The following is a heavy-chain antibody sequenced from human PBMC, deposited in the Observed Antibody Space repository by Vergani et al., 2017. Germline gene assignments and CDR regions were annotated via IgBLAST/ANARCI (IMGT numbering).Heavy chain of an antibody. J-gene: IGHJ4*02. V-gene: IGHV3-7*01. D-gene: IGHD2-15*01. CDR1: GFTFSSYW. Sequence: EVQLVESGGGLVQPGGSLRLSCAASGFTFSSYWMSWVRQAPGKGLEWVANIKQDGSEKYYVDSVKGRFTISRDNAKNSLYLQMNSLRAEDTAVYYYARPHDPFCSGGSCYPGYWGQGTLVTVSS. CDR3: ARPHDPFCSGGSCYPGY. CDR2: IKQDGSEK.